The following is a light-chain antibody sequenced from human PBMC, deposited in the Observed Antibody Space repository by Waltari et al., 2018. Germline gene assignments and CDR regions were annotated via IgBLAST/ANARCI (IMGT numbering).Light chain of an antibody. CDR2: ASS. Sequence: DIQMTQSPSSLSASVGDRLTITCRANQTISRYLNWDHQKSGRAPNLLIYASSNLQSGVPSRFSGRGSGTDFTLSINSLQPEDFGIYYCQQSFSMPITFGQGTRLEIK. CDR3: QQSFSMPIT. J-gene: IGKJ5*01. V-gene: IGKV1-39*01. CDR1: QTISRY.